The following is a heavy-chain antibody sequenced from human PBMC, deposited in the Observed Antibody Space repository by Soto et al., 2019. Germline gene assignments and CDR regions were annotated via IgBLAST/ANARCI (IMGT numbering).Heavy chain of an antibody. CDR3: ARAGSNYVGPRHALDY. D-gene: IGHD4-4*01. CDR1: GYTFTSYD. Sequence: ASVKVSCKASGYTFTSYDINWVRQAPGQGLEWMGRINPNSGSTSYAQKLQGRVTMTTDTSTSTAYMELRSLRSDDTAVYYCARAGSNYVGPRHALDYWGQGTLVTVSS. J-gene: IGHJ4*02. CDR2: INPNSGST. V-gene: IGHV1-18*01.